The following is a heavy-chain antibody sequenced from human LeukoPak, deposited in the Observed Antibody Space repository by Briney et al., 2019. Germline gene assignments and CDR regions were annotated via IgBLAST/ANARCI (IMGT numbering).Heavy chain of an antibody. CDR3: ARATGAFDI. CDR2: IIPIFGIA. Sequence: GASVKVSCKASGGTFSSYAISWVRQAPGQGLEWMGRIIPIFGIANYAQKFQGRVTITADKSTSTAYMELSSLRSEDTAVYYCARATGAFDIWGQGTMVTASS. D-gene: IGHD5-24*01. CDR1: GGTFSSYA. J-gene: IGHJ3*02. V-gene: IGHV1-69*04.